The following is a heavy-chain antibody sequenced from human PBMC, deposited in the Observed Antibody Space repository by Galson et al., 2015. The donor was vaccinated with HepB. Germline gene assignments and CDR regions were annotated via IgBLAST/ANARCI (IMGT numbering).Heavy chain of an antibody. CDR1: GFTFSNYA. Sequence: SLRLSCAASGFTFSNYAMNWVRQAPGKGLEWVSVISASGGSIYYADSVKGRFTISRDNSRNTLSLQMNSLRAAEDTAVYYCATGSCSPSSCYIEDYWGQGTLVTVSS. D-gene: IGHD2-2*02. CDR3: ATGSCSPSSCYIEDY. CDR2: ISASGGSI. J-gene: IGHJ4*02. V-gene: IGHV3-23*01.